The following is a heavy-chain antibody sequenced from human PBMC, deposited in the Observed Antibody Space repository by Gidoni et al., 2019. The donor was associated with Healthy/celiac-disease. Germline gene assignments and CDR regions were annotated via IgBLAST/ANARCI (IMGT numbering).Heavy chain of an antibody. CDR1: GFTFSRYG. CDR2: IGYDGSNK. D-gene: IGHD4-17*01. J-gene: IGHJ6*02. V-gene: IGHV3-33*01. CDR3: ARWPIHDYGDITGMDV. Sequence: QVQLVESGGGVVQPGRSLRLSCAASGFTFSRYGMHWVRQAPGKGLEWVAVIGYDGSNKYYADSVKGRFTISRDNSKNTLYLQMNSLRAEDTAVYYCARWPIHDYGDITGMDVWGQGTTVTVSS.